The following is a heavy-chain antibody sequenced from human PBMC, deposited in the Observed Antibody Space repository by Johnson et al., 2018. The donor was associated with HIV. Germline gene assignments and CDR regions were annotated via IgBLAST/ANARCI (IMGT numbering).Heavy chain of an antibody. Sequence: VQLVESGGGLVQPGGSLRLSCVASGFTFSNYDMHWVRQATGKGLEWVSVIGAAGDTYYPGSVKGRFTISRENAKNSLYLQMSSLRAEDTALYYCAKDQAPVVPAGRGAFEIWGQGTMVTVSS. J-gene: IGHJ3*02. V-gene: IGHV3-13*01. CDR2: IGAAGDT. CDR3: AKDQAPVVPAGRGAFEI. D-gene: IGHD2-2*01. CDR1: GFTFSNYD.